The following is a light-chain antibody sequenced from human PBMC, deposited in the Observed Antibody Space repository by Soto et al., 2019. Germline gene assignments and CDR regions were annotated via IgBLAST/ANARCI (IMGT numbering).Light chain of an antibody. J-gene: IGKJ3*01. V-gene: IGKV3-15*01. CDR1: QSVSSS. CDR2: DTS. Sequence: EIVVTQSPATLSVSPGERVTLSCRASQSVSSSLAWYQQRPGQAPRLLIYDTSTRAAGISARFSGSGSGTEFTLTISSLEPEDFAMYYCQQYDGSPLTFGPGTKVDIK. CDR3: QQYDGSPLT.